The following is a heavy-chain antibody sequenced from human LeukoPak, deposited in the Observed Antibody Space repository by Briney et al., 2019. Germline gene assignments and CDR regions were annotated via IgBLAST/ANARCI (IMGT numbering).Heavy chain of an antibody. CDR3: ARAIASTGTQYSYYYYMDV. CDR1: GYTFTNYG. CDR2: ISAYNGNT. V-gene: IGHV1-18*01. D-gene: IGHD6-13*01. Sequence: ASVKVSCKASGYTFTNYGISWVRQAPGQGLEWMGWISAYNGNTNYPQRLQGRVTMTTDTSTSTAYIDLRSLRPDDTAVYYCARAIASTGTQYSYYYYMDVWGKGTTVTVS. J-gene: IGHJ6*03.